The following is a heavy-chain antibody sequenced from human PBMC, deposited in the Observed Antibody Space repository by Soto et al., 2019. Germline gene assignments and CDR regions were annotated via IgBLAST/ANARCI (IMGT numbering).Heavy chain of an antibody. CDR2: ISYDGSNK. CDR1: GFTFSSYA. D-gene: IGHD2-2*01. V-gene: IGHV3-30-3*01. CDR3: ARDLLVVPAAIGYYYYGMDV. J-gene: IGHJ6*02. Sequence: GGSLRLSCAASGFTFSSYAMHWVRQAPGKGLEWVAVISYDGSNKYYADSVKGRFTISRDNSKNTLYLQMNSLRAEDTAVYYCARDLLVVPAAIGYYYYGMDVWGQRTLVTVSS.